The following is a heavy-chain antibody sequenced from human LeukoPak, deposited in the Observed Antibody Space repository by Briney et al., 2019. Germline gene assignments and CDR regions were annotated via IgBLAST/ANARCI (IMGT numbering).Heavy chain of an antibody. V-gene: IGHV4-39*07. J-gene: IGHJ4*02. D-gene: IGHD3-3*01. CDR3: ARGRRSGYFDY. CDR2: IPYSGST. Sequence: SETLSLTCTVSGDSISSSSYYWGWIRQPPGKGLEWIGSIPYSGSTYYNPSLKSRVTISVDTSKNQFSLKLSSVTAADTAVYYCARGRRSGYFDYWGQGTLVTVSS. CDR1: GDSISSSSYY.